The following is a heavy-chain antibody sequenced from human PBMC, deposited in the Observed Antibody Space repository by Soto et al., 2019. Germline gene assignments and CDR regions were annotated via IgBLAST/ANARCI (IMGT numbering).Heavy chain of an antibody. D-gene: IGHD2-2*01. CDR3: ARGRYCSSISCSLGVAFDC. CDR1: GYTFTNYG. V-gene: IGHV1-18*01. Sequence: QVQLVQSGVEVKKPGASVKVSCKASGYTFTNYGINWVRQAPGQGLEGVGWISTYNGNTNYVQKFQGRVTMTTDTFTSTAYMELRSLRSDDTAVYYCARGRYCSSISCSLGVAFDCWGQGTLVTVSS. CDR2: ISTYNGNT. J-gene: IGHJ4*02.